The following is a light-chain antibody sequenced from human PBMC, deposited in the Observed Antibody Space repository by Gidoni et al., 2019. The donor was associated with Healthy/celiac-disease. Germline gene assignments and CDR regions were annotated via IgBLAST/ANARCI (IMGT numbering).Light chain of an antibody. J-gene: IGKJ3*01. Sequence: IVLTQPPGTLPLSPGERATLSCRASQSVSSSYLAGYQQKPSQAPRLLIYGASSRATGVPDKFSGSGSWTDVTLTISRLEPEDFAVDYCRQYGSSPLFTFGPXTKVEIK. CDR2: GAS. V-gene: IGKV3-20*01. CDR3: RQYGSSPLFT. CDR1: QSVSSSY.